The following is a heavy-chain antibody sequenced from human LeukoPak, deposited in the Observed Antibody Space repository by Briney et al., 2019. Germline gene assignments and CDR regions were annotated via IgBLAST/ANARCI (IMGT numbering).Heavy chain of an antibody. J-gene: IGHJ4*02. Sequence: SQTLSLTCTVSGDSISSGRYYWTWLRQPAGKALEWIGRIHTSGDTNYSPSLKSRVTISRDTSKNQFSLRLTFVAAADTAVYYCVRDWNGDYFDYWGQRTLVSVSS. V-gene: IGHV4-61*02. CDR1: GDSISSGRYY. D-gene: IGHD1-1*01. CDR2: IHTSGDT. CDR3: VRDWNGDYFDY.